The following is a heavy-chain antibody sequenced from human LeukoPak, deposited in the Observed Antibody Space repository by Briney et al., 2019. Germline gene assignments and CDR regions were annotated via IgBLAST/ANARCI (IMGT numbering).Heavy chain of an antibody. D-gene: IGHD3-22*01. CDR2: IIPILGIA. V-gene: IGHV1-69*04. CDR3: SYDSSGYYRVNWFDP. J-gene: IGHJ5*02. CDR1: GGTFSSYA. Sequence: GALVKVSCKASGGTFSSYAISWVRQAPGQGLEWMGRIIPILGIANYAQKFQGRVTITADKSTSTAYMELSSLRSEDTAVYYCSYDSSGYYRVNWFDPWGQGTLVTVSS.